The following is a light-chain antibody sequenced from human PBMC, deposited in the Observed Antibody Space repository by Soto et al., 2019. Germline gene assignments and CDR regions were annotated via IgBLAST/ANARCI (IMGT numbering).Light chain of an antibody. CDR2: GAS. Sequence: EIVMTQSPATLSVSPGDRATLSCRANQSVRSNLAWYQQRPGQAPRLLIYGASTRAAGVPARFSGSGSGTKFTLTISSLQSEDFAVYYCQQYNNWPPRTFGQGTKVDIK. V-gene: IGKV3-15*01. J-gene: IGKJ1*01. CDR1: QSVRSN. CDR3: QQYNNWPPRT.